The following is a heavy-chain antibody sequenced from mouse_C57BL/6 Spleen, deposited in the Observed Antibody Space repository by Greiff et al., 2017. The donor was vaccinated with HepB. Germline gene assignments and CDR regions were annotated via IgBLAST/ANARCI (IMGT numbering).Heavy chain of an antibody. CDR3: ARRWDGYYVWYFDV. CDR1: GYTFTDYN. CDR2: INPNNGGT. Sequence: EVQLQQSGPELVKPGASVKIPCKASGYTFTDYNMDWVKQSHGKSLEWIGDINPNNGGTIYNQKFKGKATLTVDKSSSTAYMELRSLTSEDTAVYYCARRWDGYYVWYFDVWGTGTTVTVSS. J-gene: IGHJ1*03. V-gene: IGHV1-18*01. D-gene: IGHD2-3*01.